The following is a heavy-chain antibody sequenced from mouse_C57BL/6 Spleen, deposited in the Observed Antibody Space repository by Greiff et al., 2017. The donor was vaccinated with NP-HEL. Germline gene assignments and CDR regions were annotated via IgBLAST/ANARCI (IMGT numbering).Heavy chain of an antibody. J-gene: IGHJ1*03. Sequence: QVQLKQPGTELVKPGASVKLSCKASGYTFTSYWMHWVKQRPGQGLEWIGNINPSNGGTNYNEKFKSKATLTVDKSSSTAYMQLSSLTSEDSAVYYCARHGSSYWYFDVWGTGTTVTVSS. CDR2: INPSNGGT. D-gene: IGHD1-1*01. CDR3: ARHGSSYWYFDV. CDR1: GYTFTSYW. V-gene: IGHV1-53*01.